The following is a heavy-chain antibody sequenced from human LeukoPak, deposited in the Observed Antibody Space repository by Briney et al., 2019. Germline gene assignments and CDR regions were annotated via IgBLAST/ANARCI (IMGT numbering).Heavy chain of an antibody. V-gene: IGHV3-66*01. CDR1: GFTVISNY. J-gene: IGHJ4*02. D-gene: IGHD3-9*01. Sequence: GGSLRLSCAASGFTVISNYMSWGRQAPGKGLEWVSVIYSGGSTYYADSVKGRFTISRDNSKSTLYLQMNSLSTENTAVYYCARDPRSRSYDILTGYSHWGQGTLVTVSS. CDR3: ARDPRSRSYDILTGYSH. CDR2: IYSGGST.